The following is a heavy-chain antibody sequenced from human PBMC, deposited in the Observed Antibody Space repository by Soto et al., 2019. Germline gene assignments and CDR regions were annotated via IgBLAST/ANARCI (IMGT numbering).Heavy chain of an antibody. CDR3: ARDLSH. J-gene: IGHJ4*02. Sequence: DVQLVGSGGGLVQPGGSLRLSWVASGFPFSSYAMHWVRQAPGKGLEWISYINGASTTTFYADSVKGRFTVSRDNAKNSVYLQMSSRRHEDTAFYYCARDLSHWGQGMLVTVSS. V-gene: IGHV3-48*02. CDR1: GFPFSSYA. CDR2: INGASTTT.